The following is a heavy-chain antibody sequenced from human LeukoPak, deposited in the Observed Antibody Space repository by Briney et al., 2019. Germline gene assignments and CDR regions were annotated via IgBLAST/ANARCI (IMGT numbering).Heavy chain of an antibody. CDR3: ARDNDFWSGYYIGPYYFDY. CDR1: GFTVSSYW. Sequence: GGSLRLSCAASGFTVSSYWMSWVRQAPGKGLEWVANIKQDGSEKYYVDSVKGRFTISRDNAKNSLYLQMNSLRAEDTAVYYCARDNDFWSGYYIGPYYFDYWGQGTLVTVSS. V-gene: IGHV3-7*01. D-gene: IGHD3-3*01. CDR2: IKQDGSEK. J-gene: IGHJ4*02.